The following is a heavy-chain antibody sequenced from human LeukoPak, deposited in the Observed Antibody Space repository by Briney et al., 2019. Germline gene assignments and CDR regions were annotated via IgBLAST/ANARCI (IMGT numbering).Heavy chain of an antibody. D-gene: IGHD5-18*01. CDR2: IISSGSTI. Sequence: GGSLRLSCAASGFTFTDYYMSWIRQAPGKGLEWVSYIISSGSTIYYADSVKGRFTISRDNAKNSLYLQMNSLRAVDTAVYYCAREGRLWYSYGTYKNYYYMDVWGKGTTVTVSS. V-gene: IGHV3-11*01. J-gene: IGHJ6*03. CDR3: AREGRLWYSYGTYKNYYYMDV. CDR1: GFTFTDYY.